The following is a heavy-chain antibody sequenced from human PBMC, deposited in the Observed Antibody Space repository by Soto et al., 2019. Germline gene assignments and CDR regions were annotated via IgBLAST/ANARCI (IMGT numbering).Heavy chain of an antibody. CDR2: MNPNSGNT. Sequence: ASVKVSCKASGYTFTSYDINWVRQATGQGLEWMGWMNPNSGNTGYAQKFQGRVTMTRNTSISTAYMELSSLRSEDTAVYYCATPRVPPGIDAFDIGGKGTMVTIPS. V-gene: IGHV1-8*01. D-gene: IGHD2-21*01. CDR1: GYTFTSYD. J-gene: IGHJ3*02. CDR3: ATPRVPPGIDAFDI.